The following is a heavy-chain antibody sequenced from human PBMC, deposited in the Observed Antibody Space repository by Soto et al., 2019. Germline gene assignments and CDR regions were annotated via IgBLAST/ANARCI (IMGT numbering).Heavy chain of an antibody. CDR3: ARVLRLRFSEWLFGY. CDR1: GFTFSSYS. Sequence: GGSLRLSCAASGFTFSSYSMNWVRQAPGKGLEWVSYISSSSSTIYYADSVKGRFTISRGNAKNSLYLQMNSLRDEDTAVYYCARVLRLRFSEWLFGYWGQGTLVTVSS. CDR2: ISSSSSTI. D-gene: IGHD3-3*01. J-gene: IGHJ4*02. V-gene: IGHV3-48*02.